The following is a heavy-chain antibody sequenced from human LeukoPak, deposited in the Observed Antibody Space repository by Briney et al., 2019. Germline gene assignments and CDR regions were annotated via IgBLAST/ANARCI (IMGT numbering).Heavy chain of an antibody. J-gene: IGHJ4*02. CDR2: IFGGGDT. CDR1: GFTFSSYA. Sequence: PGGSLRLSCAASGFTFSSYAMHWVRQAPGKGLECVSVIFGGGDTHYADSVKGRFTISRDSSKNKVYLQMKSLRVDDTAVYYCAGAGGNSHLGQGTPVTVSS. D-gene: IGHD3-10*01. CDR3: AGAGGNSH. V-gene: IGHV3-66*01.